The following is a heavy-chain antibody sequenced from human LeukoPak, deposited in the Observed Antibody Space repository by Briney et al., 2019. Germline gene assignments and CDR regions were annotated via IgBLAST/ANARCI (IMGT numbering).Heavy chain of an antibody. CDR2: INSDGSST. CDR1: GFTFSSYW. D-gene: IGHD5-24*01. J-gene: IGHJ4*02. Sequence: GGSLRLSCAASGFTFSSYWMHWVRQAPGKGLVWVSRINSDGSSTSYADSVKGRFTISRDNAKNTLYLQMNSLRAEDTAVYYCARGHPSPKVWDGYNYYFDYWGRGTLVTVSS. CDR3: ARGHPSPKVWDGYNYYFDY. V-gene: IGHV3-74*01.